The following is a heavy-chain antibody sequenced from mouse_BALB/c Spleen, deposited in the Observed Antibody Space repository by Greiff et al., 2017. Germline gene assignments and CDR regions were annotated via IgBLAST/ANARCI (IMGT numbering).Heavy chain of an antibody. J-gene: IGHJ4*01. Sequence: VQLQQSGAELVKPGASVKLSCTASGFNIKDTYMHWVKQRPEQDLEWIGRIDNANGNTKYDPKLQCTASITADTSSNTAYLQLSSLTSEDTDVYYCARLIPFYSYAVDYWGQGTSVTVSS. V-gene: IGHV14-3*02. CDR1: GFNIKDTY. CDR2: IDNANGNT. D-gene: IGHD5-1-1*01. CDR3: ARLIPFYSYAVDY.